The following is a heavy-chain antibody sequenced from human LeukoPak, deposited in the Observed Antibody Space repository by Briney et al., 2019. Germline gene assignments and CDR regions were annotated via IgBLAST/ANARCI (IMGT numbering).Heavy chain of an antibody. Sequence: SETLSLTCAVYGGSFSGYYWSWIRQPPGKGLEWIGEINHSGSTNYNPSLKSRVTISVDTSKNQFSLKLSSVTAADTAVYYCARWYYGSGSGNFDYWGQGTLVTVSS. CDR2: INHSGST. V-gene: IGHV4-34*01. CDR1: GGSFSGYY. D-gene: IGHD3-10*01. CDR3: ARWYYGSGSGNFDY. J-gene: IGHJ4*02.